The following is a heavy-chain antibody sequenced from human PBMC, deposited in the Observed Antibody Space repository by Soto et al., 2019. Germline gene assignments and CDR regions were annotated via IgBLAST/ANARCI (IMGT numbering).Heavy chain of an antibody. Sequence: WGSLRLSCAASGFTFISFAFSCFRQAPGKGLEWVSAISGSGDGTDYADSVKGRFTISRDNSKNTLYLQMNSLRAEDTAVYYCAGPGYSSQDYWGQGALVTVSS. V-gene: IGHV3-23*01. J-gene: IGHJ4*02. CDR2: ISGSGDGT. D-gene: IGHD5-18*01. CDR3: AGPGYSSQDY. CDR1: GFTFISFA.